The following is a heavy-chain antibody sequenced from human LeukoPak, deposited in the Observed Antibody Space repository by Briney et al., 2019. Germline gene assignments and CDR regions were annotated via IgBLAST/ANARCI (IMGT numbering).Heavy chain of an antibody. CDR2: MRYDGSNR. Sequence: PGGSLRLSCAASGFTFSSYGMHWVRQAPGKGLEGVAFMRYDGSNRNYADSVKGRFTISRDNSKNTLYLQMNSLRAEDTAVYYCAKPLTTVPQPRYPDAFDIWGQGTMVTVSS. CDR3: AKPLTTVPQPRYPDAFDI. V-gene: IGHV3-30*02. D-gene: IGHD4-17*01. J-gene: IGHJ3*02. CDR1: GFTFSSYG.